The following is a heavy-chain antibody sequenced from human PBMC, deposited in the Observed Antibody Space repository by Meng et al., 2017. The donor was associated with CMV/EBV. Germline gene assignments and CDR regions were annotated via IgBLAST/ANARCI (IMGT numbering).Heavy chain of an antibody. Sequence: SETLSLTCAVYGGSFSGYYWSWIRQPPGKGLEWIGEINHSGSTNYNPSLKSRVTISVDTSKNQFSLMLSSVTAADTAVYYCARDSRLWSTYYYYGMDVWGQGTTVTVSS. V-gene: IGHV4-34*01. CDR2: INHSGST. CDR3: ARDSRLWSTYYYYGMDV. J-gene: IGHJ6*02. D-gene: IGHD4/OR15-4a*01. CDR1: GGSFSGYY.